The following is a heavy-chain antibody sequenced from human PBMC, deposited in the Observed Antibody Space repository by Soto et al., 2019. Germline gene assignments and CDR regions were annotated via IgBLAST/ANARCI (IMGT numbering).Heavy chain of an antibody. CDR2: ISYDGSNK. Sequence: GGSLRLSCAASGFTLSSYAMHWVRQAPGKGLEWVAVISYDGSNKYYADSVKGRFTISRDNSKNTLYLQMNSLRAEDTAVYYCARAYEGEYFDYWGQGTLVTVSS. V-gene: IGHV3-30-3*01. CDR1: GFTLSSYA. J-gene: IGHJ4*02. CDR3: ARAYEGEYFDY. D-gene: IGHD3-16*01.